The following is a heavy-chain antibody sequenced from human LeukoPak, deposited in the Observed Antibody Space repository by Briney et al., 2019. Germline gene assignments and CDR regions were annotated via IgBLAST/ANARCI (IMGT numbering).Heavy chain of an antibody. D-gene: IGHD3-22*01. Sequence: GGSLRLSCAASGFTFSSYSMNWVRQAPGKGLEWVSYISSSSSTIYYAGSVRGRFTISRDNAKNSLYLQMNSLRAEDTAVYYCAKASYDSSCYYLEAGARADYWGQGTLVTVSS. J-gene: IGHJ4*02. V-gene: IGHV3-48*01. CDR3: AKASYDSSCYYLEAGARADY. CDR1: GFTFSSYS. CDR2: ISSSSSTI.